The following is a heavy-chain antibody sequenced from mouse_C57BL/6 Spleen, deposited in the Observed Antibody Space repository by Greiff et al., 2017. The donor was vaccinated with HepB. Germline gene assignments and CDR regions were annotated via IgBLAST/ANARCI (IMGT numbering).Heavy chain of an antibody. CDR1: GYTFTSYW. CDR3: ARDSRYYFDY. J-gene: IGHJ2*01. Sequence: VQLQQPGAELVKPGASVKLSCKASGYTFTSYWMQWVKQRPGQGLEWIGEIDPSDSYTNYNQKFKGKATLTVDTSSSTAYMQLSSLTSEDSAVYYCARDSRYYFDYWGQGTTLTVSS. D-gene: IGHD2-12*01. CDR2: IDPSDSYT. V-gene: IGHV1-50*01.